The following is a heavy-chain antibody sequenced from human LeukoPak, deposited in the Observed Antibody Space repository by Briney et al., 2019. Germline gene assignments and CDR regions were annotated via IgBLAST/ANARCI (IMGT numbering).Heavy chain of an antibody. CDR2: INPNSGGT. CDR1: GYTFTGYY. V-gene: IGHV1-2*02. Sequence: GASVKVSCKASGYTFTGYYMHWVRQAPGQGLEWMGWINPNSGGTNYAQKFQGRVTMTRDTSISTAYMELSRLRSDDTAVYYCARGYGYCSSTSCQGALGYWGQGTLVTVSS. J-gene: IGHJ4*02. D-gene: IGHD2-2*03. CDR3: ARGYGYCSSTSCQGALGY.